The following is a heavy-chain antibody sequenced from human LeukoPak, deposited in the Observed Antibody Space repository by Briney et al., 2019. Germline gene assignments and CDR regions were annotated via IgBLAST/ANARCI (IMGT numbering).Heavy chain of an antibody. J-gene: IGHJ6*03. D-gene: IGHD3-10*01. CDR3: ARETSGTYYNPLGYMDV. Sequence: SETLTLTCTVSGGSISIYYWNWIRQPAGKGLEWIGRIFTSGITNYNPSLKSRVTMSVDTSKNQFSLNLSSVIAADTAIYYCARETSGTYYNPLGYMDVWGKGTTVTVSS. CDR1: GGSISIYY. V-gene: IGHV4-4*07. CDR2: IFTSGIT.